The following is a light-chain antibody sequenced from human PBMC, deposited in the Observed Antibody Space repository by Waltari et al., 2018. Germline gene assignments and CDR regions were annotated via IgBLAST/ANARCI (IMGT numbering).Light chain of an antibody. CDR3: MQSLQTPLT. V-gene: IGKV2-28*01. CDR2: FAS. CDR1: QSLLPSNGYNI. J-gene: IGKJ4*01. Sequence: EIVMTQSPLSLPVTPGQPASISCRSSQSLLPSNGYNILDWYLQRPGQAPQLLIYFASYRASGVPDRFSASGSGTDFTLKITRVEAEDVGVYYCMQSLQTPLTFGGGTK.